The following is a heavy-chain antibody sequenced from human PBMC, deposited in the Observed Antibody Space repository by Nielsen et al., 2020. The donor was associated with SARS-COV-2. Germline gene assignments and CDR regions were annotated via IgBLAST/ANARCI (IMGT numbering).Heavy chain of an antibody. D-gene: IGHD3-22*01. CDR2: IYPGDSDT. V-gene: IGHV5-51*04. CDR3: ARPDYDSIGPGAFDI. Sequence: VRQMPGKGLEWMGIIYPGDSDTRYSPSFQGQFTISAVKPISTAYLQWSSLKASDTAMYYCARPDYDSIGPGAFDIWGQGTMVTVSS. J-gene: IGHJ3*02.